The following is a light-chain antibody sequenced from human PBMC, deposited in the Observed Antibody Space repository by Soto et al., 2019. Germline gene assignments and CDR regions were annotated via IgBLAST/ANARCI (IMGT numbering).Light chain of an antibody. CDR1: QTISSW. V-gene: IGKV1-5*01. Sequence: DIQMTQSPSTLSGSVGDRVTITCRASQTISSWLAWYQQMPGKAPKLLIYAASTLQSGVPSRFSGGGSGTDFTLTISCLQSEDFATYYCQQYYSYPRTFGQGTKVDI. CDR3: QQYYSYPRT. J-gene: IGKJ1*01. CDR2: AAS.